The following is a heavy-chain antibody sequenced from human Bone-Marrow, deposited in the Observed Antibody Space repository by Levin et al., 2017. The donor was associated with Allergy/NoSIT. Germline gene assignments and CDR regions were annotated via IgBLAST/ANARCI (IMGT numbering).Heavy chain of an antibody. Sequence: PGGSLRLSCAASGFTFSSYGMHWVRQAPGKGLEWVAVISYDGSNKYYADSVKGRFTISRDNSKNTLYLQMNSLRAEDTAVYYCAKEDIVVVVAATHLDYWGQGTLVTVSS. CDR3: AKEDIVVVVAATHLDY. CDR2: ISYDGSNK. CDR1: GFTFSSYG. V-gene: IGHV3-30*18. D-gene: IGHD2-15*01. J-gene: IGHJ4*02.